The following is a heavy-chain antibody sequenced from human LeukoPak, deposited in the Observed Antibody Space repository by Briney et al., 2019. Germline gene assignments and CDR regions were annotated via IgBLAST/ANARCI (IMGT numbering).Heavy chain of an antibody. CDR2: IKEDGGEK. CDR3: ATTRGFDY. D-gene: IGHD1-1*01. J-gene: IGHJ4*02. Sequence: PGGFLRLSCAASGFTFSRYWMSWVRQTPGKGLEWVANIKEDGGEKYYVDSVKGRFTISRDNAKSSLFLQMNSLRTEDTAVYYCATTRGFDYWGQGTLVTVSS. CDR1: GFTFSRYW. V-gene: IGHV3-7*03.